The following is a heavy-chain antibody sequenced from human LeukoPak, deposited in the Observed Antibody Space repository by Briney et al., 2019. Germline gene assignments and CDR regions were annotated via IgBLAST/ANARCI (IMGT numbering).Heavy chain of an antibody. J-gene: IGHJ5*02. V-gene: IGHV4-39*02. CDR1: GASVSSGSYY. D-gene: IGHD3-16*01. CDR2: VHHSGST. CDR3: ARSRGITSTGWFDP. Sequence: SETLSLTRTVSGASVSSGSYYWTWIRQPPGKGLEWIGEVHHSGSTNYNPSLKSRVTISVDTSRNHFFLKLTSVTAADTAVYFCARSRGITSTGWFDPWGQGTLVTVSS.